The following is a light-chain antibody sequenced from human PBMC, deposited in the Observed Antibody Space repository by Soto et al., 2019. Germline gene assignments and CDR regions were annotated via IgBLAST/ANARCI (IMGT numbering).Light chain of an antibody. CDR3: QHYDESPLT. V-gene: IGKV3-20*01. Sequence: EVVLTQSPGTLSLPPGERATLSCRASQSVKNSDFVWYQQKPGQAPRLLIYGASSRATGIPDRFSGSGSGTDFTLTISRLEPEDFAVYYCQHYDESPLTFGGGTKVEIK. CDR2: GAS. J-gene: IGKJ4*02. CDR1: QSVKNSD.